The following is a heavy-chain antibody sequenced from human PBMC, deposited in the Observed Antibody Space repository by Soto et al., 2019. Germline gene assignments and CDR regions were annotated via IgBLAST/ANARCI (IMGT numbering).Heavy chain of an antibody. CDR2: IDPSDSYT. Sequence: PGESLKISCKGSGYSFTSYWISWVRQMPGKGLEWMGRIDPSDSYTNYSPSFQGHVTISADKSISTAYLQWSSLKASDTAMYYRARPVGATHWFDPWVHGTLVTV. V-gene: IGHV5-10-1*01. CDR3: ARPVGATHWFDP. J-gene: IGHJ5*02. CDR1: GYSFTSYW. D-gene: IGHD1-26*01.